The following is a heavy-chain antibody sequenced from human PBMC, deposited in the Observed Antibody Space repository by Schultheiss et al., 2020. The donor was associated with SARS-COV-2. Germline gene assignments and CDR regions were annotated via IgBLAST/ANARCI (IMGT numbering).Heavy chain of an antibody. Sequence: ASVKVSCKASGYTFTSYAMHWVRQAPGQRLEWMGWINAGNGNTKYSQKFQGRVTITRDTSASTAYMELSSLRSEDTAVYYCARDFPQGSYGYYYYYGMDVWGQGTTGTVSS. CDR1: GYTFTSYA. CDR2: INAGNGNT. V-gene: IGHV1-3*01. J-gene: IGHJ6*02. CDR3: ARDFPQGSYGYYYYYGMDV. D-gene: IGHD5-18*01.